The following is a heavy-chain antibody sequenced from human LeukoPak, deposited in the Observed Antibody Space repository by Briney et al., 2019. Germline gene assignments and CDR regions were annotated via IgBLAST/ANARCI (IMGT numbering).Heavy chain of an antibody. V-gene: IGHV4-34*01. CDR1: GGSLSTHH. J-gene: IGHJ4*02. CDR2: INYSGST. Sequence: SETLSLTCVVSGGSLSTHHWSWIRQPPGKGLEWIGEINYSGSTNYNPSLKSRVTISVDTSKNQFSLKLSSVTAADTAVYYCARGRRYCSSTSCYGPPGYWGQGTLVTVSS. CDR3: ARGRRYCSSTSCYGPPGY. D-gene: IGHD2-2*01.